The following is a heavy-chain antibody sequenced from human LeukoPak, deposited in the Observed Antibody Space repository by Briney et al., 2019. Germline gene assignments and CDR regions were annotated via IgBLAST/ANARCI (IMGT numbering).Heavy chain of an antibody. CDR2: IYSGGST. V-gene: IGHV3-53*01. CDR1: GFTVSSNY. Sequence: PGGSLRLSCAASGFTVSSNYMSWVRQAPGKGLEWVSVIYSGGSTYYADSAKGRFTISRDNSKNTLYLQMNSLRAEDTAVYYCARDKGGELLNYWGQGTLVTVSS. J-gene: IGHJ4*02. CDR3: ARDKGGELLNY. D-gene: IGHD1-26*01.